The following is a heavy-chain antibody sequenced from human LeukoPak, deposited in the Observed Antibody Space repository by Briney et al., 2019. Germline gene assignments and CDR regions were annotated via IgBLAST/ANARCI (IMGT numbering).Heavy chain of an antibody. J-gene: IGHJ4*02. Sequence: GASVKVSCKASGYTFTGYYMHWVRQAPGQGLEWMGWINPNSGGTNYAQKFQGRVTMTRDTSISTAYMELSRLRSDDTAVYYCARDRGRGYSGYDYDYWGQGTLVTVSS. CDR2: INPNSGGT. CDR3: ARDRGRGYSGYDYDY. D-gene: IGHD5-12*01. V-gene: IGHV1-2*02. CDR1: GYTFTGYY.